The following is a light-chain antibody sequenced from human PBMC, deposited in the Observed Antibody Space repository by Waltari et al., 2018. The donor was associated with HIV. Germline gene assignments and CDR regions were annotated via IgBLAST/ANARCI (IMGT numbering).Light chain of an antibody. Sequence: QSVLTQPPSVSGAPGQRVTISCTGSSSNIGAGYDVHWFQQLPGTAPKLLIYGTTNRPSGVPDRFSGSKSGTSAFLAITGLQAEDEADYYCQSYDSGLTAYVFGTGTKVTVL. CDR2: GTT. V-gene: IGLV1-40*01. J-gene: IGLJ1*01. CDR3: QSYDSGLTAYV. CDR1: SSNIGAGYD.